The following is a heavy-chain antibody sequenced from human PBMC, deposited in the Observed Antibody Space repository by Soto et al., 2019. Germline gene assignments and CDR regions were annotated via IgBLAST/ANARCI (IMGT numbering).Heavy chain of an antibody. V-gene: IGHV5-10-1*01. CDR3: ARRGLVSGSYYGFDY. CDR1: GYSFTSYC. D-gene: IGHD1-26*01. J-gene: IGHJ4*02. Sequence: GESLKISCKGSGYSFTSYCISWVRQMPWKGLEWMGRIDPSDSYTNYSPSFQGHVTISADKSISTAYLQWSSLKASDTAMYYCARRGLVSGSYYGFDYWGQGTLVTLSS. CDR2: IDPSDSYT.